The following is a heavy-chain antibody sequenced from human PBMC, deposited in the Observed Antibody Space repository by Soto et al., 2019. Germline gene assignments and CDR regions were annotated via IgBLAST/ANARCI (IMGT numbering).Heavy chain of an antibody. CDR2: INPNSGGT. CDR3: AREAAARPLHYYGMDV. J-gene: IGHJ6*02. Sequence: ASVKVSCKASGYTFTGYYMHWVRQAPGQGLEWMGWINPNSGGTNYVQKFQGWVTMTRDTSISTAYMELSRLRSDDTAVYYCAREAAARPLHYYGMDVRGQGTTVTVAS. D-gene: IGHD6-6*01. V-gene: IGHV1-2*04. CDR1: GYTFTGYY.